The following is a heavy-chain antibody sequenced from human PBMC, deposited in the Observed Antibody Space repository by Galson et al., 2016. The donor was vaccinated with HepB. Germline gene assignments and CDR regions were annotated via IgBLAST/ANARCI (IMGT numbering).Heavy chain of an antibody. V-gene: IGHV3-15*01. Sequence: SLRLSCAASGFTFSDAWMSWVRQAPGKGLEWVGRIKTKTAGGSTDYAAPVKGRFTISRDDSKNTLYLQMNSLKTEDTAVYYCTTWYHLVMGFDQWGQGTLVTVSS. CDR1: GFTFSDAW. CDR2: IKTKTAGGST. J-gene: IGHJ4*02. CDR3: TTWYHLVMGFDQ. D-gene: IGHD2/OR15-2a*01.